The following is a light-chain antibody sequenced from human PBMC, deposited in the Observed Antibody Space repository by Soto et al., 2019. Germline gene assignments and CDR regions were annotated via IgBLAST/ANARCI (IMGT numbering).Light chain of an antibody. CDR3: CSHAGNNTYV. CDR1: SRDVGGQNY. V-gene: IGLV2-8*01. Sequence: QSALTQPPSASGSPGQSVAISCTGTSRDVGGQNYVSWYQQHPGKAPKLIIYAVSNRPSGVPDRFSGSKSGNTASLTISGLRAEDEADYYCCSHAGNNTYVFGNGTKVTVL. J-gene: IGLJ1*01. CDR2: AVS.